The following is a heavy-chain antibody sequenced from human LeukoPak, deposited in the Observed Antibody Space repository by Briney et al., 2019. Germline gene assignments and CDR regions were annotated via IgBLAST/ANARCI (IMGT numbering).Heavy chain of an antibody. CDR2: IYPGDSDT. V-gene: IGHV5-51*01. Sequence: GESLKISCKGSGYSFTSYWIGWVRQMPGKGLEWMGIIYPGDSDTRYSPSFQGQVTISADKSISTAYLQWSSLKASDTAMYYCARSSVYYDSSGYYSIEYFRHWGQGTLVTVSS. J-gene: IGHJ1*01. CDR3: ARSSVYYDSSGYYSIEYFRH. CDR1: GYSFTSYW. D-gene: IGHD3-22*01.